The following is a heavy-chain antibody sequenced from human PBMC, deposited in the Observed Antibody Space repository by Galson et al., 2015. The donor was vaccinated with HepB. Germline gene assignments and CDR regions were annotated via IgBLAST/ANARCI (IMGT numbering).Heavy chain of an antibody. CDR3: ARHHMSYGSGTNYYSYGMDV. V-gene: IGHV5-10-1*01. Sequence: QSGAEVKKSGESLRISCKGSGDRFTSYWISWVRQMPGKGLEWMGRIDPSDSYTNYSPSFQGHVTISADKSISAAYLQWSSLKASDTAVYYCARHHMSYGSGTNYYSYGMDVWGQGTTVTVSS. D-gene: IGHD3-10*01. J-gene: IGHJ6*02. CDR2: IDPSDSYT. CDR1: GDRFTSYW.